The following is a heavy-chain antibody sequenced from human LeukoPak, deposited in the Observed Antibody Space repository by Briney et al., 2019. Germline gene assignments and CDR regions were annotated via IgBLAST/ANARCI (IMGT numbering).Heavy chain of an antibody. CDR2: ISAYNGNT. V-gene: IGHV1-18*01. CDR1: GYTFTSYG. Sequence: ASVKVSCKASGYTFTSYGISWVRQAPGQGLEWMGWISAYNGNTNYAQKLQGRVTMTTDTSTSTAYTELRSLRSDDTAVYYCARVSSSSGGFDYWGQGTLVTVSS. CDR3: ARVSSSSGGFDY. J-gene: IGHJ4*02. D-gene: IGHD6-6*01.